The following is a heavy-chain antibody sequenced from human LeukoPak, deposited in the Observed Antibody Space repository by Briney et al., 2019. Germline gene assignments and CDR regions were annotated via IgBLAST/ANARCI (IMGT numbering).Heavy chain of an antibody. V-gene: IGHV3-9*01. CDR2: ISWNGDNI. J-gene: IGHJ6*02. CDR1: GFTFDAHA. CDR3: AKGTNPNSVVVVDVQFDYGMDV. Sequence: GRSLRLSCAASGFTFDAHALHWVRKAPGKGLEWVSAISWNGDNIGYADSVKGRFTVSRDNAKNSLYLQMNSPRAEDTALYYCAKGTNPNSVVVVDVQFDYGMDVWGQGTTVTVSS. D-gene: IGHD2-15*01.